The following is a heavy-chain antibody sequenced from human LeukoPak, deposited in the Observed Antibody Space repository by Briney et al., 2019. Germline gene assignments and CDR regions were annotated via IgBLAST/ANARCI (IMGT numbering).Heavy chain of an antibody. CDR1: GFTFSSYG. J-gene: IGHJ4*02. Sequence: GGSLRLSCAASGFTFSSYGMHWVRQAPGKGLEWVAVISYDGSNKYYADSVEGRFTISRDNSKNTLYLQMNSLRAEDTAVYYCARASAYYDFWSGYAFDYWGQGTLVTVSS. V-gene: IGHV3-30*03. D-gene: IGHD3-3*01. CDR3: ARASAYYDFWSGYAFDY. CDR2: ISYDGSNK.